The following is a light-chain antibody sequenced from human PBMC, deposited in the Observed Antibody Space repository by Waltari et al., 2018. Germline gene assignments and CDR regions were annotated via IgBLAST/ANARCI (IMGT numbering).Light chain of an antibody. Sequence: IVMTQSPLSLPVTPGAPASIPCRSSQSLLHSNGYNYLDWYLQKPGQSPQILIYLGSNRASGVPDRFSGSGSGTDFTLKISRVEAEDVGVYYCMQALQTPLTFGGGTKVEIK. CDR3: MQALQTPLT. J-gene: IGKJ4*01. V-gene: IGKV2-28*01. CDR1: QSLLHSNGYNY. CDR2: LGS.